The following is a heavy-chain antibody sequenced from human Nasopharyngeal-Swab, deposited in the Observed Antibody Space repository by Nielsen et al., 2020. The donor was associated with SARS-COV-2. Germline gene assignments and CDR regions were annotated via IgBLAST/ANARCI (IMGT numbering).Heavy chain of an antibody. D-gene: IGHD1-26*01. CDR3: ARQGLVGATGAFDI. Sequence: GGSLRLSCAASGFTFSSYWMHWVRQAPGKGLVWVSRMNSDETSTSYADSVKGRFTISRDNAKNTLYLQMNSLRAEDTAVYYCARQGLVGATGAFDIWGQGTMVTVSS. CDR2: MNSDETST. CDR1: GFTFSSYW. J-gene: IGHJ3*02. V-gene: IGHV3-74*01.